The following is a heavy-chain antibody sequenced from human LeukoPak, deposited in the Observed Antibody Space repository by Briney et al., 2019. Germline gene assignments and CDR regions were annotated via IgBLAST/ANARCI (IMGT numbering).Heavy chain of an antibody. J-gene: IGHJ3*01. CDR1: GFTFSRCD. CDR3: AKRSMVRGVQFDAFDL. Sequence: GGSLRLSCAAPGFTFSRCDMHWVRQAPGKGLEWVALVLYDGSLKYYADSVRGRVTISRDNSKNTLYLQMNSLRAEDTAVYYCAKRSMVRGVQFDAFDLWGQGTIVTVSS. D-gene: IGHD3-10*01. V-gene: IGHV3-30*02. CDR2: VLYDGSLK.